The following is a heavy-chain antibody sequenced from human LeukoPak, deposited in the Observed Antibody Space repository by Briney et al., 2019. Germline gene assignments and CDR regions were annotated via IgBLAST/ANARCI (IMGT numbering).Heavy chain of an antibody. J-gene: IGHJ4*02. V-gene: IGHV3-23*01. CDR1: GFTFSSYA. Sequence: GGSLRLSCAASGFTFSSYAMSWVRQAPGKGLEWVSAISGSGGSTYYADSVKGRFTISRDNSKNTLYLQMNNLRAEDTAIYFCARGPLTEVAGTTWDYWGRGTLVTVSS. CDR3: ARGPLTEVAGTTWDY. CDR2: ISGSGGST. D-gene: IGHD6-19*01.